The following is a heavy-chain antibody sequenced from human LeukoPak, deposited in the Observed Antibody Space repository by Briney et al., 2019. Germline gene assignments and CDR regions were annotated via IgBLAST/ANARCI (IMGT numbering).Heavy chain of an antibody. V-gene: IGHV4-59*08. D-gene: IGHD6-19*01. CDR1: GGSINSHY. J-gene: IGHJ4*02. CDR2: VYYTGKS. CDR3: VRRDAGWNYFDY. Sequence: PSETRSLTCAISGGSINSHYWGWIRQPPGKALQWIGNVYYTGKSSYNPSLRSRVTISLDTSKNHLSLNLTSVLAADTAIYYCVRRDAGWNYFDYWGQGILVTVSS.